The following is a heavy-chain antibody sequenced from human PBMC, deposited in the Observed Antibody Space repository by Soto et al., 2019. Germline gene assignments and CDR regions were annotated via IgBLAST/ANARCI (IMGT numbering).Heavy chain of an antibody. Sequence: GGSLRLSCAASGFTFSSYAMSWVRQAPGKGLEWVSAISGSGGSTYYADSVKGRFTISRDNAKNTLYLQMNSLRAEDTAVYYCARDLTLVRGYYYYGMDVWGQGTTVTVSS. CDR2: ISGSGGST. D-gene: IGHD6-13*01. V-gene: IGHV3-23*01. CDR1: GFTFSSYA. J-gene: IGHJ6*02. CDR3: ARDLTLVRGYYYYGMDV.